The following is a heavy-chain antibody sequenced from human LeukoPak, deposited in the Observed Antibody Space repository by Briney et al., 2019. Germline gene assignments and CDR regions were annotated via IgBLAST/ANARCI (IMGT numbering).Heavy chain of an antibody. V-gene: IGHV4-61*02. D-gene: IGHD5-18*01. CDR2: IYTSGST. CDR1: GGSISSGSYC. Sequence: PSETLSLTCTVSGGSISSGSYCWSWIRQPAGKGLEWIGRIYTSGSTNYNPSLKSRVTISVDTSKNQFSLKLSSVTAADTAVYYCARVRYSYDAFDIWGQGTMVTVSS. J-gene: IGHJ3*02. CDR3: ARVRYSYDAFDI.